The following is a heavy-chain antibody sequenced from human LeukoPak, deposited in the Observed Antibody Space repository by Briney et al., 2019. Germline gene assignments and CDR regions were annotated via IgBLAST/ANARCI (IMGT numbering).Heavy chain of an antibody. CDR2: FDPEDGET. CDR3: ATDRIVGATKGPFVY. V-gene: IGHV1-24*01. D-gene: IGHD1-26*01. CDR1: GYTLTELS. Sequence: ASVKVSCKVSGYTLTELSMHWVRQAPGKGLEWMGGFDPEDGETIYAQKFQGRVTMTEDTSTDTAYMELSSLRSEDTAVYYCATDRIVGATKGPFVYWGQGTLVTVSS. J-gene: IGHJ4*02.